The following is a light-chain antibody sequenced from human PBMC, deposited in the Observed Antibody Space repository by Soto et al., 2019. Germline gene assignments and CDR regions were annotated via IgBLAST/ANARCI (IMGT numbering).Light chain of an antibody. V-gene: IGLV2-14*01. CDR2: EVS. Sequence: QSALTQPASVSGSPGQSITISCTGTSSDVGGYNFVSWYQQHPGKAPKLMIYEVSNRPSGVSNRFSGSKSGNTASLTISGLQAEDEAAYYCSSYAGGNKLVFGTGTKVTVL. CDR1: SSDVGGYNF. J-gene: IGLJ1*01. CDR3: SSYAGGNKLV.